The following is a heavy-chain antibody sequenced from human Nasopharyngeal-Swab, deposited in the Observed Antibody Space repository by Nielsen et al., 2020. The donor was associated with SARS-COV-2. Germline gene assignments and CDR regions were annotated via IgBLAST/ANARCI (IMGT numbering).Heavy chain of an antibody. CDR2: IIPIFGTA. Sequence: SVKVSCKASGGTFSSYAISWVRQAPGQGLEWMGGIIPIFGTANYAQKFQGRATITADKSTSTAYMELSSLRSEDTAVYYCARNRGDSSSWYVYYYGMDVWGQGTTVTVSS. CDR1: GGTFSSYA. CDR3: ARNRGDSSSWYVYYYGMDV. J-gene: IGHJ6*02. V-gene: IGHV1-69*06. D-gene: IGHD6-13*01.